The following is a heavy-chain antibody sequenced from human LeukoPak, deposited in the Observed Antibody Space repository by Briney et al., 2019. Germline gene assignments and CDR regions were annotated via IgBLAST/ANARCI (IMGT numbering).Heavy chain of an antibody. CDR1: GFTFSSYG. CDR3: AKDGRIGYDSSGYYSDY. V-gene: IGHV3-30*02. CDR2: IRYDGSNK. J-gene: IGHJ4*02. D-gene: IGHD3-22*01. Sequence: GGSLRLSCAASGFTFSSYGMHWVRQAPGKGLEWVAFIRYDGSNKYYADSVKGRFTISRDNSKNTLYLQMNSLRAEDTAVYYCAKDGRIGYDSSGYYSDYWGQGTLVTVSS.